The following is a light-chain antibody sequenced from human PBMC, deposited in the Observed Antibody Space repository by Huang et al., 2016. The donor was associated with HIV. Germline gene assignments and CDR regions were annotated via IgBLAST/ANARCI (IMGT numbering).Light chain of an antibody. CDR1: QSVLYSSNNKNY. J-gene: IGKJ1*01. CDR3: QQYYSTRT. Sequence: DIVMTQSPDSLDVPLGERATINCKSSQSVLYSSNNKNYLALYQQKPGQPPKLLIYWASTRESGVPDRFSGSGSGTDFTLTISSLQAEDVAVYYCQQYYSTRTFGQGTKVEIK. V-gene: IGKV4-1*01. CDR2: WAS.